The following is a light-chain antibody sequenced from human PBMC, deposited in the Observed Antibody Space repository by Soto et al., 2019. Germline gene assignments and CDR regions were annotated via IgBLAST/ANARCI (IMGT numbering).Light chain of an antibody. CDR1: QSVSYY. V-gene: IGKV3-15*01. J-gene: IGKJ5*01. CDR3: QQYNNWPPIT. CDR2: GAS. Sequence: EIVLTKSPATLSLSLGERATLSCRASQSVSYYLAWYQQKPGQAPRPLIYGASTRATGIPARFSGSGAGTEFTLTISSLHSQDLAVYYWQQYNNWPPITFGQGTRLEI.